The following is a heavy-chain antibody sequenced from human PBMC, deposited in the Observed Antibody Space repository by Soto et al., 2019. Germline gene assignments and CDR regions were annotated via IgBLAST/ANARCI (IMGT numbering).Heavy chain of an antibody. Sequence: SLRLSCTSSGFTFGDYAIDCVRQFPGKCLEWLGFIRNDIHDETTAYAASVKGRIIISRDDSKSMAYLQMDSLKTEDTAVYDCTRGRDRYYNDCFLYLGQGALVTVSS. CDR3: TRGRDRYYNDCFLY. D-gene: IGHD3-3*01. V-gene: IGHV3-49*04. CDR1: GFTFGDYA. CDR2: IRNDIHDETT. J-gene: IGHJ4*02.